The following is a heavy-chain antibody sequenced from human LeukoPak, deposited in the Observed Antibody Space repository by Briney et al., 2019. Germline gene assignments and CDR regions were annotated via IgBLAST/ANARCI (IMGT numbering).Heavy chain of an antibody. V-gene: IGHV4-59*01. J-gene: IGHJ4*02. CDR1: GGSISSYY. CDR3: ARENHDYGDFSFFDY. CDR2: IYYSGST. D-gene: IGHD4-17*01. Sequence: SETLSLTCTVSGGSISSYYWSWIRQPPGKGLDWIGYIYYSGSTNYNPSLKSRVTISVDTSKNQFFLKLSSVTAADTAVYYCARENHDYGDFSFFDYWGQGTLVTVSS.